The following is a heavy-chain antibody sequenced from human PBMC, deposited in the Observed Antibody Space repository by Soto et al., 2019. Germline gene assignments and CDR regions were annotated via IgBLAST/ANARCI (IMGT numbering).Heavy chain of an antibody. V-gene: IGHV1-18*01. CDR3: ARAVVRGGITGPPYYYYYMDV. Sequence: GASVKVSCKASGYTFTSYGISWVRQAPGQGLGWMGWISAYNGNTNYAQKLQGRVTMTTDTSTSTAYMELRSLRSDDTAVYYCARAVVRGGITGPPYYYYYMDVWGKGTTVTVSS. CDR1: GYTFTSYG. CDR2: ISAYNGNT. J-gene: IGHJ6*03. D-gene: IGHD1-20*01.